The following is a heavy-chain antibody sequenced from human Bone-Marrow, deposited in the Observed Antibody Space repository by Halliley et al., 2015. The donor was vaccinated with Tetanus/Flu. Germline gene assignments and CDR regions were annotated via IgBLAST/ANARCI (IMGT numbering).Heavy chain of an antibody. V-gene: IGHV3-74*01. Sequence: SLRLSCAASGFTFSSYWMHWVRQAPGKGLVWVSRINIDGSSTTYADSVKGRFTISRDNAKNTLHLQMNSLTAEDTAVYYCARTGGGNVWFDPWGQGTLVTVSS. D-gene: IGHD3-10*01. CDR1: GFTFSSYW. J-gene: IGHJ5*02. CDR2: INIDGSST. CDR3: ARTGGGNVWFDP.